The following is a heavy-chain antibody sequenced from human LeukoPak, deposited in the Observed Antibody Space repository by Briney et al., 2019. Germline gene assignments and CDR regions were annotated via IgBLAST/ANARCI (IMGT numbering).Heavy chain of an antibody. CDR2: IKSKRGGGTA. CDR3: AKVRDMTSWAFDY. CDR1: GFSFTDAW. J-gene: IGHJ4*02. V-gene: IGHV3-15*01. Sequence: PGGSLRLSCATSGFSFTDAWMSWIRQAPGKGLEWVGRIKSKRGGGTADFAAPVQGRFSISRDDSKNTVSLQMNSLKTEDTAVYYFAKVRDMTSWAFDYWGRGTLVTVSS. D-gene: IGHD2-15*01.